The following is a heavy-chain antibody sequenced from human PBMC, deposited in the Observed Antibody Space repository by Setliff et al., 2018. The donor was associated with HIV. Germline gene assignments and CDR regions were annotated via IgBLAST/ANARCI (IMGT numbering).Heavy chain of an antibody. V-gene: IGHV1-24*01. Sequence: ASVKVSCKISGYTLSELSMHWVRQAPGKGLEWMVGFNPEEGKTIYAQKFQGRVTMTEDTSTDTAFMHLNNLRSEDTAVYYCAASISSRHYYGSDLWGRGTLVTVSS. J-gene: IGHJ2*01. D-gene: IGHD3-10*01. CDR1: GYTLSELS. CDR2: FNPEEGKT. CDR3: AASISSRHYYGSDL.